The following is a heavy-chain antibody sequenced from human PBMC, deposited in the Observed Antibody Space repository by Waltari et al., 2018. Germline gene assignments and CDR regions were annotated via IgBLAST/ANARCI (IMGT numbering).Heavy chain of an antibody. J-gene: IGHJ5*02. CDR3: ARGKGGRFDP. Sequence: QVQLQQWGAGLLKPSETLSLTCAVYGGSLSGYYWSWIRQPPGKGLEWIGESNHSGSTNYNPSLKSRVIISVDTSKNQFSLKLSSVTAADTAVYYCARGKGGRFDPCGQGTLVTVSS. V-gene: IGHV4-34*01. CDR1: GGSLSGYY. CDR2: SNHSGST. D-gene: IGHD3-16*01.